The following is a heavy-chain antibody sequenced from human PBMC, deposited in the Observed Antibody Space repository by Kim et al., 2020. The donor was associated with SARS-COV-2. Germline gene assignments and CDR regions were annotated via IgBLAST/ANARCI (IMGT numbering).Heavy chain of an antibody. Sequence: SETLSLTCAVYGGSFSGYYWSWIRQPPGKGLEWIGEINHSGSTNYNPSLKSRVTISVDTSKNQFSLKLSSVTAADTAVYYCATLRYDFWSGYYYYYYGMDVWGQGTTVTVSS. J-gene: IGHJ6*02. V-gene: IGHV4-34*01. CDR2: INHSGST. CDR1: GGSFSGYY. CDR3: ATLRYDFWSGYYYYYYGMDV. D-gene: IGHD3-3*01.